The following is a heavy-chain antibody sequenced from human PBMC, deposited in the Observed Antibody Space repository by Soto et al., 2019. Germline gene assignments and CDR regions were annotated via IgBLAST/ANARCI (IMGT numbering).Heavy chain of an antibody. CDR3: AAGGGLPRYY. CDR2: IYHSGST. D-gene: IGHD5-12*01. J-gene: IGHJ4*02. V-gene: IGHV4-30-2*01. Sequence: SETLSLTCAVSAGSISSGGYSWCWIRQPPGKGLEWIGYIYHSGSTYYNPSVKSRVTISVDRSKNQFSLKLSSVTAADTAVYYCAAGGGLPRYYWGQGTLVTVSS. CDR1: AGSISSGGYS.